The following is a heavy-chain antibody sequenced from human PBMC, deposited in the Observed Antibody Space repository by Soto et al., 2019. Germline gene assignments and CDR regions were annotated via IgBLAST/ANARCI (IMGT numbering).Heavy chain of an antibody. D-gene: IGHD3-16*01. J-gene: IGHJ4*02. CDR3: ATLGADAFDH. CDR2: INPNSGGT. CDR1: GYTFTDYY. V-gene: IGHV1-2*02. Sequence: QVQLVQSGAEVKKPGASVKVSCKASGYTFTDYYIHWVRQAPGQGLECLGWINPNSGGTNYAQKFQGRVTITRDTSISTAYMALSRLRFDDTAVYFCATLGADAFDHWGQGTLVTVPS.